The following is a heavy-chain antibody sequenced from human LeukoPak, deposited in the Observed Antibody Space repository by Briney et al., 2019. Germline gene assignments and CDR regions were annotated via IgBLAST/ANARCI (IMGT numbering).Heavy chain of an antibody. CDR1: GGSISSGTYY. CDR2: IYYSGST. CDR3: ARGRRLVLDY. V-gene: IGHV4-61*01. J-gene: IGHJ4*02. D-gene: IGHD6-19*01. Sequence: SETLSLTCTVSGGSISSGTYYWSWIRQPPGKGLEWIGYIYYSGSTNYNPSLKSRVTISVDTSKNQFSLKLSSVTAADTAVYYCARGRRLVLDYWGQGTLVTVSS.